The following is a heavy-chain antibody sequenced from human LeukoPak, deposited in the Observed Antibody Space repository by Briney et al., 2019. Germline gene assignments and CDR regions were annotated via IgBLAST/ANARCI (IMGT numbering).Heavy chain of an antibody. Sequence: PGGSLRLSCAASGFTFSSYAMSWVRQAPGKGLEWVSAISGSGGSTYYADSVKGRFTISRDNSKNTLYLQMNSLRAEDTAVYYCAKAVPRYYYDSSGYYYAYWGQGTLVTVSS. D-gene: IGHD3-22*01. CDR1: GFTFSSYA. CDR2: ISGSGGST. CDR3: AKAVPRYYYDSSGYYYAY. V-gene: IGHV3-23*01. J-gene: IGHJ4*02.